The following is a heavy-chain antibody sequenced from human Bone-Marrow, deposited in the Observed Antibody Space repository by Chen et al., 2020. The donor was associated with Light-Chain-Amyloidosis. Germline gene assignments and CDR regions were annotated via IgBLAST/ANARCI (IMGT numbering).Heavy chain of an antibody. J-gene: IGHJ4*02. D-gene: IGHD5-12*01. CDR1: GSTFPNYW. CDR3: ARRRDGYNFDY. V-gene: IGHV5-51*01. Sequence: EVQLGQSGPDVKKPGWSLKISCKGPGSTFPNYWIGWVRQMPGKGLEWMGVIYPDDSDARYSPSFEGQVTISADKSITTAYLQWRSLKASDTAMYYCARRRDGYNFDYWGQGTLVTVSS. CDR2: IYPDDSDA.